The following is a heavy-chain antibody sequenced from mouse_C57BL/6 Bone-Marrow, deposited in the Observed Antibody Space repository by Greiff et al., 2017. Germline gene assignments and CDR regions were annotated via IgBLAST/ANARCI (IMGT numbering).Heavy chain of an antibody. J-gene: IGHJ4*01. CDR2: ISGGGGNT. D-gene: IGHD2-4*01. Sequence: EVHLVESGGGLVKPGGSLKLSCAASGFTFSSYTMYWVRQTPEKRLEWVATISGGGGNTYYTESVKGRFTISRDNANNTLYLQMSSLRSEDTALYYCARQGRLRHAMDYWGQGTSVTVSS. CDR3: ARQGRLRHAMDY. V-gene: IGHV5-9*01. CDR1: GFTFSSYT.